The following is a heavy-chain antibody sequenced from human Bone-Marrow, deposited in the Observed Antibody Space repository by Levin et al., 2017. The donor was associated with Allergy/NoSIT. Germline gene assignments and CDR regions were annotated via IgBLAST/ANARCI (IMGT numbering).Heavy chain of an antibody. CDR3: TTEDGVTPN. V-gene: IGHV3-49*03. Sequence: GGSLRLSCVTSGFSFGDFALSWFRQPPGKRPEWIGFIRSKAYAETTHYAASVKGRFTISRDDSVSIAYLQLESLRTEDTAVYYCTTEDGVTPNWGQGTLVTVS. D-gene: IGHD4-17*01. CDR1: GFSFGDFA. J-gene: IGHJ4*02. CDR2: IRSKAYAETT.